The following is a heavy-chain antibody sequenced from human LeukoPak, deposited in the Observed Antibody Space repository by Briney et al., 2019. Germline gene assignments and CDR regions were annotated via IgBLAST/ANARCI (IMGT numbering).Heavy chain of an antibody. V-gene: IGHV4-31*03. CDR1: GGSINSGGFY. J-gene: IGHJ4*02. D-gene: IGHD6-13*01. Sequence: SETLSLTCTVSGGSINSGGFYWTWIRQHPGKGLEWIGNIYYSGITYNNPSLKSRVTISIDTSKNQFSLRLSSATVADTAVYYCAREVAAAVYYFDFWGQGALVTVSS. CDR2: IYYSGIT. CDR3: AREVAAAVYYFDF.